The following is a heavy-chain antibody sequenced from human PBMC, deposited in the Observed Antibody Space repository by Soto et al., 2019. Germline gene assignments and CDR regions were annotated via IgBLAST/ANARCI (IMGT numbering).Heavy chain of an antibody. CDR1: GGSFSGYY. V-gene: IGHV4-34*02. CDR3: ARQSGPAYRYGMDI. CDR2: INHAGST. Sequence: QMQLQQWGAGLLEASETLSLTCSVSGGSFSGYYLAWIRQPPGKGLEWIGEINHAGSTKYHPSLKSRVVLSVDLSNTHFSLRLSSVTAADTAVYFCARQSGPAYRYGMDIWGQGTTVTVSS. D-gene: IGHD1-1*01. J-gene: IGHJ6*02.